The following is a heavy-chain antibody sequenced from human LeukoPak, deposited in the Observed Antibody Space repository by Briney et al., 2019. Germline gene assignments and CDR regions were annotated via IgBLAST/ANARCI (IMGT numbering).Heavy chain of an antibody. V-gene: IGHV2-5*02. Sequence: SGPTLVKPTQTLTLTCTFSGFSLSTSGVGVGWIRQPPGKALEWLALIYWDDKKHYSPSLKSRLTITKDTSKNQVVLTMTNMDPVDTATYYCAHRHRGGNYGWYFDLWGRGTLVTVSS. CDR1: GFSLSTSGVG. CDR2: IYWDDKK. CDR3: AHRHRGGNYGWYFDL. J-gene: IGHJ2*01. D-gene: IGHD1-26*01.